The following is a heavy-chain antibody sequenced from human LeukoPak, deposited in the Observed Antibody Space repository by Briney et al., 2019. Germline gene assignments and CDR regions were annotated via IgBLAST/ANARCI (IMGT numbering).Heavy chain of an antibody. CDR1: GYPFTTYW. V-gene: IGHV5-51*01. CDR3: ARRHRYCSSTGCYAVDY. J-gene: IGHJ4*02. Sequence: GESLKISCQGSGYPFTTYWIGWVRQMPGKGLELMGIIYPGDSDTRYSPSFQGQVTISADKSISTAYLQWSSLQASDTAMYYCARRHRYCSSTGCYAVDYWGQGTLVTVSS. D-gene: IGHD2-2*01. CDR2: IYPGDSDT.